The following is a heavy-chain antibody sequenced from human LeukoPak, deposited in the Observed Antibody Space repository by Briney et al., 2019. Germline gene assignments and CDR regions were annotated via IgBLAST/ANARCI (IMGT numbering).Heavy chain of an antibody. J-gene: IGHJ4*02. V-gene: IGHV3-23*01. CDR1: GFTFSSYA. D-gene: IGHD3-22*01. Sequence: QPGGSLRLSCAVSGFTFSSYAMSWVRQAPGKGLEWVSSISSSGGSTYYADSVKGRFTISRDNSKNTLYVQMNSLRAEDTAVYYCAKTYDSSGFPDYFSHWGQGTLVTVSS. CDR2: ISSSGGST. CDR3: AKTYDSSGFPDYFSH.